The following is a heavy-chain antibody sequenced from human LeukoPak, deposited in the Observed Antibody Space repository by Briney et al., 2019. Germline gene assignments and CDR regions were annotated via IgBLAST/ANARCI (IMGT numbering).Heavy chain of an antibody. J-gene: IGHJ4*02. Sequence: SETLSLTCAVYGGSFSGYYWSWIRQPPGKGLEWIGEINHSGSTNYNPSLKSRVTISVVTSKNQFSLKLSSVTAADTAVYYCARVRRTASPFYFDYWGQGTLVTVSS. CDR1: GGSFSGYY. CDR2: INHSGST. CDR3: ARVRRTASPFYFDY. V-gene: IGHV4-34*01. D-gene: IGHD1-14*01.